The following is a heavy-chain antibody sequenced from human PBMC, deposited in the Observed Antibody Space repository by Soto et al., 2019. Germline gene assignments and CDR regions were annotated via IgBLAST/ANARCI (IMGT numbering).Heavy chain of an antibody. V-gene: IGHV3-74*01. CDR3: ATERLVGGGAFDI. D-gene: IGHD1-26*01. Sequence: PGGSLRLSCAASGFTFDDYAMHWVRQAPGKGPEWVSGINSDGSSISYADFVKGRFSISRDNAKNTLYLEVNSLRAEDTAVYYCATERLVGGGAFDIWGQGTMVTVSS. J-gene: IGHJ3*02. CDR1: GFTFDDYA. CDR2: INSDGSSI.